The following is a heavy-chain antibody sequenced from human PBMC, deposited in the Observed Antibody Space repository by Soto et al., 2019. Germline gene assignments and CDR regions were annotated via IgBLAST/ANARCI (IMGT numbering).Heavy chain of an antibody. D-gene: IGHD4-17*01. CDR3: ARDRSSHYGDYVIYYFDY. J-gene: IGHJ4*02. V-gene: IGHV3-48*01. CDR1: GFTFSSYS. Sequence: GGSLRLSCAASGFTFSSYSMNWVRQAPGKGLEWVSYISSSSSTIYYADSVKGRFTISRDNAKNSLYLQMNSPRAEDTAVYYCARDRSSHYGDYVIYYFDYWGQGTLVTVSS. CDR2: ISSSSSTI.